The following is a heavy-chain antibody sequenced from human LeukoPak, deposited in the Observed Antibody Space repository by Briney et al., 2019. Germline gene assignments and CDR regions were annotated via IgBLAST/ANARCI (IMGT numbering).Heavy chain of an antibody. CDR2: INPSGGST. D-gene: IGHD2-2*01. Sequence: ASVKVSCKASGYTFTSYYMHWVRQAPGQGLEWMGIINPSGGSTSYAQKFQGRVTMTRDMSTSTVYMELSSLRSEDTAVYYCARDYKRVPAAAVNFDYWGQGTLATVSS. J-gene: IGHJ4*02. CDR1: GYTFTSYY. V-gene: IGHV1-46*01. CDR3: ARDYKRVPAAAVNFDY.